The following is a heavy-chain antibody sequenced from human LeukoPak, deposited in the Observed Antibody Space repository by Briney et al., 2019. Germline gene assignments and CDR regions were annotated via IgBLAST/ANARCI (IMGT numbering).Heavy chain of an antibody. J-gene: IGHJ4*02. D-gene: IGHD2-2*01. Sequence: GGSLRLSCAASGFTFSSYAMHWVRQAPGKGLEWVAVISYDGSNKYYADSVKGRFTISRDNSKNTLYLQMNSLRAEDTAVYYCARDLSGDIVVVPAAMCLDYWGQGTLVTVPS. CDR2: ISYDGSNK. V-gene: IGHV3-30-3*01. CDR3: ARDLSGDIVVVPAAMCLDY. CDR1: GFTFSSYA.